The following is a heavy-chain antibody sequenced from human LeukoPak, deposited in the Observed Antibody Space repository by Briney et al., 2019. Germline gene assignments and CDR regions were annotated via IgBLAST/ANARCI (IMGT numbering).Heavy chain of an antibody. V-gene: IGHV3-53*01. CDR1: ELTVSSNY. CDR2: VYSDGNT. CDR3: AREAAAADLNDY. J-gene: IGHJ4*02. Sequence: GGSLRLSCAASELTVSSNYMSWVRQAPGKGLEWVSVVYSDGNTYYADSVKGRFTISRDNAKNSLYLQMNSLRAEDTAVYYCAREAAAADLNDYWGQGTLVTVSS. D-gene: IGHD6-13*01.